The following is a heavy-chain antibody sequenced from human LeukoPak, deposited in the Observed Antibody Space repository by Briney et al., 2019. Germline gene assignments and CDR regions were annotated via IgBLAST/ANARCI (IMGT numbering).Heavy chain of an antibody. Sequence: ASVKVSCKASVYTFTSYGISWVRQAPGQGLEWMGWINPHTGDTDSAQRFQGSVTMTRDTSINTAYMELSGLTSDDTAVYYCARDMNWRASIWYFDLWGRGTLVTVSS. D-gene: IGHD3-16*01. CDR1: VYTFTSYG. J-gene: IGHJ2*01. CDR2: INPHTGDT. V-gene: IGHV1-2*02. CDR3: ARDMNWRASIWYFDL.